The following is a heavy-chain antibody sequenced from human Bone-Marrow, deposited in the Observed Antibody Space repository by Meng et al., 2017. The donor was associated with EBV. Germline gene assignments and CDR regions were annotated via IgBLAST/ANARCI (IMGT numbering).Heavy chain of an antibody. CDR2: FYSATTT. CDR3: VRGYDYGDYVDY. CDR1: GGSITTPNYY. Sequence: QTPLQASGPGLVKPSGTRSLICNVSGGSITTPNYYWGWIRQPPGKGLEWIGTFYSATTTFYNPSLRSRLIISVDTSKNQFSLRLTSVTAADTAVYYCVRGYDYGDYVDYWGQGTLVTVSS. J-gene: IGHJ4*02. D-gene: IGHD4-17*01. V-gene: IGHV4-39*07.